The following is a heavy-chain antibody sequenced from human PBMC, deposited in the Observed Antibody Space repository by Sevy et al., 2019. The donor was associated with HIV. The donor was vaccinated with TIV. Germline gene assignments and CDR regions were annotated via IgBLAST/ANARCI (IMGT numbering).Heavy chain of an antibody. Sequence: GRSLRLSCAASGFTFSSCAMTWVRQAPGKGLEWVSAISGSGGSTYYAGSVKGRFTISRDNSKNTLYLQMNSVRVEDTAVYYCAKDLGDYVWGTFRENWGQGTLVTVSS. V-gene: IGHV3-23*01. J-gene: IGHJ4*02. CDR1: GFTFSSCA. CDR2: ISGSGGST. D-gene: IGHD3-16*02. CDR3: AKDLGDYVWGTFREN.